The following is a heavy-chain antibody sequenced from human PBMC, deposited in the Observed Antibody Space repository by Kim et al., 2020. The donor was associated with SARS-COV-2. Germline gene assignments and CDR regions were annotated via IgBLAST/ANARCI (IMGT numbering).Heavy chain of an antibody. D-gene: IGHD3-22*01. CDR3: TRGAQTDYYESGGLSHLINY. CDR1: EYTFTDYY. J-gene: IGHJ4*02. Sequence: ASVKVSCKASEYTFTDYYLHWVRQSPRQGFEWMGRINPNSGGTKYAQNFQGRVTMTRDTSISTAYMELTGLTSDDTAMYFCTRGAQTDYYESGGLSHLINYWGQGTLVTVSS. CDR2: INPNSGGT. V-gene: IGHV1-2*06.